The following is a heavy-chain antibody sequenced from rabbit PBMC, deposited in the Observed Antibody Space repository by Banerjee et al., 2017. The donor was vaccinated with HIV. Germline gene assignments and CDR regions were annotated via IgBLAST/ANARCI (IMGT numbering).Heavy chain of an antibody. D-gene: IGHD8-1*01. CDR3: ARAYGGGSYDTFYYFNL. V-gene: IGHV1S45*01. J-gene: IGHJ4*01. CDR1: GFSFSSSYW. Sequence: QEQLEESGGDLVKPGASLTLTCTASGFSFSSSYWICWVRQAPGKGLEWIACIYAGSSGSTHYASWAKGRFTISKTSSTTVTLQMTSLTAADTATCFCARAYGGGSYDTFYYFNLWGPGTLVTVS. CDR2: IYAGSSGST.